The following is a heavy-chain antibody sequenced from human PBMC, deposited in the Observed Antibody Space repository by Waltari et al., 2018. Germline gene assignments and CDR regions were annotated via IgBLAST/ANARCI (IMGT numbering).Heavy chain of an antibody. J-gene: IGHJ4*02. CDR3: ASLYDFDY. CDR2: IRSSVSTI. Sequence: EVQLVESGGGLVQPGGSLRLSCAASGFTFSSYEMNWVRQAPGKGLEWVSYIRSSVSTIYYADSVKGRFTISRDNAKNSLYLKMNSLRAEDTAVYYCASLYDFDYWGQGTLVTVSS. V-gene: IGHV3-48*03. CDR1: GFTFSSYE. D-gene: IGHD4-17*01.